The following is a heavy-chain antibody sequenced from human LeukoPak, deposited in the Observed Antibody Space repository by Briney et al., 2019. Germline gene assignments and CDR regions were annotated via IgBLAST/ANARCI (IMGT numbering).Heavy chain of an antibody. CDR1: GFTFSSYA. CDR3: ARAPNYDFWSGLQYYYYGMDV. Sequence: GGSLRLSCAASGFTFSSYAMSWVRQAPGKGLEWVSYISSSGSTIYYADSVKGRFTISRDNAKNSLYLQMNSLRAEDTAVYYCARAPNYDFWSGLQYYYYGMDVWGQGTTVTVSS. J-gene: IGHJ6*02. D-gene: IGHD3-3*01. CDR2: ISSSGSTI. V-gene: IGHV3-48*04.